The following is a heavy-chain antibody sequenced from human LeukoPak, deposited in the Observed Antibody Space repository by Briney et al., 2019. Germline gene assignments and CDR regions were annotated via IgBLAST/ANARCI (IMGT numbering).Heavy chain of an antibody. Sequence: GGSLRLSCAASGFTFEDYDMSWVRQAPGKGLEAVSSINWNGDSIGYVDSVKGRFTISRDNAKDSLYLQMNNLRAEDTALYYCARDLPQIEYWGQGTLVTVSS. V-gene: IGHV3-20*04. CDR1: GFTFEDYD. J-gene: IGHJ4*02. CDR3: ARDLPQIEY. CDR2: INWNGDSI. D-gene: IGHD3-22*01.